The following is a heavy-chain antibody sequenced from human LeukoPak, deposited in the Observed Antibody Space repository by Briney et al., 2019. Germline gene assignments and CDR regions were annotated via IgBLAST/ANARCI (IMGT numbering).Heavy chain of an antibody. CDR3: ARGKNLDY. D-gene: IGHD1-14*01. J-gene: IGHJ4*02. Sequence: GGSLRLSCAASGFTFSRYSMNWVRQAPGKGLAWVSAISRDGGSTYYADSVKGRFTISRDNAKNSLYLQMNSLRAEDTAVYYCARGKNLDYWGQGTLVTVSS. CDR2: ISRDGGST. V-gene: IGHV3-21*04. CDR1: GFTFSRYS.